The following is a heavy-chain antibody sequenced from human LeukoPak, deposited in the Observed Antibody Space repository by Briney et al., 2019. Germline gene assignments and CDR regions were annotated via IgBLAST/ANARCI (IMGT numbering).Heavy chain of an antibody. CDR1: GGSVGGAGQS. Sequence: PSETLSLTCAVSGGSVGGAGQSWSWIRQSPGKALEWIAYIFYSGSTYYNPSLKSRVTILIDTSKNQFSLKLSSVTAADTAVYYCARGPYLGDSNNWFDPWGPGTLVTVSS. CDR2: IFYSGST. CDR3: ARGPYLGDSNNWFDP. V-gene: IGHV4-30-2*06. J-gene: IGHJ5*02. D-gene: IGHD4-17*01.